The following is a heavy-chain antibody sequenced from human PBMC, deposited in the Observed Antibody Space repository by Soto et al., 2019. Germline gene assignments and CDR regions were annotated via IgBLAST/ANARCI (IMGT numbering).Heavy chain of an antibody. J-gene: IGHJ6*02. D-gene: IGHD2-2*02. CDR2: IKSKTDGGTT. V-gene: IGHV3-15*01. CDR1: GFTFSNAW. Sequence: PGGSLRLSCAASGFTFSNAWMSWVRQAPGKGLEWVGRIKSKTDGGTTDYAAPVKGRFTISRDDSKNTLYLQMNSLKTEDTAVYYCTTPLVPAAIYYYGMDVWDQGTTVTVSS. CDR3: TTPLVPAAIYYYGMDV.